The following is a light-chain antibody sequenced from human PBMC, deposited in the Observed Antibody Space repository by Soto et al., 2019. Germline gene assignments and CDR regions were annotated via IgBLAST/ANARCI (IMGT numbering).Light chain of an antibody. J-gene: IGKJ5*01. CDR1: QSVSSN. Sequence: EIVMTQSPATRSVSPGERATLSCMASQSVSSNLAWYQQKPGQAPRLLIYGASTRATGIPARFSGSGSGTEFTLTISSLQSEDFAVYYCQQYNNWRITFGQGTRLEIK. CDR3: QQYNNWRIT. CDR2: GAS. V-gene: IGKV3-15*01.